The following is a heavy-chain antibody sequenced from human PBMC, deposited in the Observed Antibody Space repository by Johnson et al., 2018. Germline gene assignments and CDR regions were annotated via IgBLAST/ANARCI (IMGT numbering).Heavy chain of an antibody. J-gene: IGHJ5*02. Sequence: QVQLVESGAEVRRPGSSVKVSCKASGDSFKKVDITWVRLAPGQGLEWMGGIIPSLGAATYAQEFQDRVALTADASTSTAYLEGNSLGSEATAVYYCARVVCRDGYNYRDPGRFDPWGQGTLVTVSS. CDR1: GDSFKKVD. CDR2: IIPSLGAA. CDR3: ARVVCRDGYNYRDPGRFDP. V-gene: IGHV1-69*01. D-gene: IGHD5-24*01.